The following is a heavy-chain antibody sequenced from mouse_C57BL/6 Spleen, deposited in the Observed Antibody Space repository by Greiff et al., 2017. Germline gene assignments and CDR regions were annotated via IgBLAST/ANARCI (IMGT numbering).Heavy chain of an antibody. V-gene: IGHV5-4*01. Sequence: EVKLVESGGGLVKPGGSLKLSCAASGFTFSSYAMSWVRQTPEKRLEWVATISDGGSYTYYPDNVKGRFTISRDNAKNNLYLQMSHLKSEDTAMYYCAREGITTVVVPHWYFDVWGTGTTVTVSS. D-gene: IGHD1-1*01. CDR1: GFTFSSYA. J-gene: IGHJ1*03. CDR2: ISDGGSYT. CDR3: AREGITTVVVPHWYFDV.